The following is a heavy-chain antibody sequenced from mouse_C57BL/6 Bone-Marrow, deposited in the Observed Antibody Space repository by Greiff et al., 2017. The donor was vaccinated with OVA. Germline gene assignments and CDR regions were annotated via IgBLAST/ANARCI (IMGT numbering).Heavy chain of an antibody. J-gene: IGHJ1*03. Sequence: QVQLQQPGAELVKPGASVKMSCKASGYTFTSYWITWVKQRPGQGLEWIGDIYPGSGSTNYNEKFKSKATLTVDTSSSTAYMQLSSLTSEDSAVYYCADYYGSSKDWYFDVWGTGTTVTVSS. D-gene: IGHD1-1*01. CDR3: ADYYGSSKDWYFDV. V-gene: IGHV1-55*01. CDR1: GYTFTSYW. CDR2: IYPGSGST.